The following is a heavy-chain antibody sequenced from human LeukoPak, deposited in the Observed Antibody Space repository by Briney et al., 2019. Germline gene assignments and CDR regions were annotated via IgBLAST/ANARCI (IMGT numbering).Heavy chain of an antibody. Sequence: ASVKVSCKASGYTFTSYYMHWVRQAPGQGLEWMGIINPSGDSTSYAQKFQGRVTMTRDMSTSTVYMELSSLRSEDTAVYYCARDSRGYCSSTSCLNWFDPWGQGTLVTVSS. CDR2: INPSGDST. CDR1: GYTFTSYY. V-gene: IGHV1-46*01. D-gene: IGHD2-2*01. CDR3: ARDSRGYCSSTSCLNWFDP. J-gene: IGHJ5*02.